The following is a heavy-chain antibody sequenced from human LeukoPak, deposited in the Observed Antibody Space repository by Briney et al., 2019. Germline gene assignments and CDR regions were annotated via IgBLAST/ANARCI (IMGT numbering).Heavy chain of an antibody. Sequence: GGSLRLSCAASGFTFSSYWMSWVRQAPGKGLEWAANIKQDGSEKYYVDSVKGRFTISRDNAKNSLYLQMNSLRAEDTAVYYCARSRRWLGLTGATFFDYWGQGTLVTVSS. CDR2: IKQDGSEK. CDR1: GFTFSSYW. D-gene: IGHD1-26*01. J-gene: IGHJ4*02. CDR3: ARSRRWLGLTGATFFDY. V-gene: IGHV3-7*03.